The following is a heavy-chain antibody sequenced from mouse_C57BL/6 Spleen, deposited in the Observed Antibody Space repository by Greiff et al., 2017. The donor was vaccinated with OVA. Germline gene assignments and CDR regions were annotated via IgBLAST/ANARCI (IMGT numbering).Heavy chain of an antibody. Sequence: EVQGVESGGDLVKPGGSLKLSCAASGFTFSSYGMSWVRQTPDTRLEWVATISSGGIYTYYPDSVKGRFTISRDNAKNTLYLQMSSLKSEDTAMYYCARGEYSMDYWGQGTSVTVSS. J-gene: IGHJ4*01. V-gene: IGHV5-6*01. CDR1: GFTFSSYG. CDR3: ARGEYSMDY. D-gene: IGHD5-1*01. CDR2: ISSGGIYT.